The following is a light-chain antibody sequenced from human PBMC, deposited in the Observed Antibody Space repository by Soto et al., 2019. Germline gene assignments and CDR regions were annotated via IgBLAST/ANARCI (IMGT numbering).Light chain of an antibody. Sequence: SSELTQPPSGSVSPGQTASITCSGDKLGDKYASWYQQKPGQSPILVIYQDSKRPSGIPERFSGSNSGNTATLTISGTQAMDQSDYYCQAWANTTVVFGGGTKVTVL. CDR1: KLGDKY. J-gene: IGLJ2*01. CDR3: QAWANTTVV. V-gene: IGLV3-1*01. CDR2: QDS.